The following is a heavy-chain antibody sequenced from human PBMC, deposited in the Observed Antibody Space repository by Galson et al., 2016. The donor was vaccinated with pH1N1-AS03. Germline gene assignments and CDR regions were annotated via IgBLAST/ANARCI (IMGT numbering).Heavy chain of an antibody. D-gene: IGHD3-3*01. CDR1: GDSIRSND. CDR2: ISRSGST. CDR3: ARRFVERLLDDLSEAFDM. V-gene: IGHV4-59*12. J-gene: IGHJ3*02. Sequence: SETLSLTCSVSGDSIRSNDWSWIRQSPGKGLEFIGYISRSGSTNYNPSLKSRAIISVDTSNSRFSLSLRSATAADTAVYFCARRFVERLLDDLSEAFDMWGQGTMVTVSS.